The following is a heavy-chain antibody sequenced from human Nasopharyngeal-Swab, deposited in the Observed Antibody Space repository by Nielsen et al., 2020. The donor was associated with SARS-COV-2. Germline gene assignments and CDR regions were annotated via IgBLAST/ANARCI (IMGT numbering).Heavy chain of an antibody. CDR3: ARGCRDRITIFGVVIGQDYYYYMDV. D-gene: IGHD3-3*01. J-gene: IGHJ6*03. CDR1: GYTFTSYD. V-gene: IGHV1-8*01. CDR2: MNPNSGNT. Sequence: VKVSCKASGYTFTSYDINWVRQATGQGLEWMGWMNPNSGNTGYAQKFQGRVTMTRNTSISTAYMELSSLRSEDTAVYYCARGCRDRITIFGVVIGQDYYYYMDVWGKGTTVTVSS.